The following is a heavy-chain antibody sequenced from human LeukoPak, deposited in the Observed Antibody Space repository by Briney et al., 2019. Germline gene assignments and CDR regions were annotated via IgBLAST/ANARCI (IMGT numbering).Heavy chain of an antibody. J-gene: IGHJ4*02. CDR1: GFNFDDYT. D-gene: IGHD6-13*01. V-gene: IGHV3-43*01. CDR2: ITWTGGST. Sequence: GGSLRLSCAASGFNFDDYTMHWVRQAPGKGLEWVSLITWTGGSTYYADSVKGRFTISRDNFKRSLYLQMNSLRTEDTALYYCAKGPTHSANWYAALDYWGQGTLVTVSS. CDR3: AKGPTHSANWYAALDY.